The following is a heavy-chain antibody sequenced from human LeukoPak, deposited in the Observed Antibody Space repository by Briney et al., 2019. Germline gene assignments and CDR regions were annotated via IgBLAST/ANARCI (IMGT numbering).Heavy chain of an antibody. J-gene: IGHJ4*02. CDR3: ARVGGGYYDILTGYYYY. D-gene: IGHD3-9*01. CDR1: GYTFTSYG. CDR2: INPNSGGT. V-gene: IGHV1-2*02. Sequence: ASVKVSCKASGYTFTSYGISWVRQAPRQGLEWMGWINPNSGGTNYAQKFQGRDTMTRDTSISTAYMELSRLRSDDTAVYYCARVGGGYYDILTGYYYYWGQGTLVTVSS.